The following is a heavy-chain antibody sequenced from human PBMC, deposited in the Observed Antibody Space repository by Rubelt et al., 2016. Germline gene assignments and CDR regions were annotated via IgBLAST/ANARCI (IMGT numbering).Heavy chain of an antibody. V-gene: IGHV3-30*02. Sequence: QVQLVESGGGVVQPGGSLRLSCAASGFTFSSYGMRWVRQAPGQGLEWVAFIRYDGSNKYYADSVKGRFTISRDNSKNTLYLQMNSLRAEDTAVYYCAKPARLDYGINAEYFQHWGQGTLVTVSS. D-gene: IGHD4-17*01. CDR3: AKPARLDYGINAEYFQH. CDR1: GFTFSSYG. J-gene: IGHJ1*01. CDR2: IRYDGSNK.